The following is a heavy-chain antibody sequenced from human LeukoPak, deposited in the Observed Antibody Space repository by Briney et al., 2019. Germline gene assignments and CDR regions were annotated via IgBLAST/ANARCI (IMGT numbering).Heavy chain of an antibody. Sequence: ASVKVSCKASGYSFTAYGVSWVRQAPGQGLEWMGWISGYDGNTNSAPNLQGRVSMNTDTSTSTAYMELRSLRSDDTAMYYCASAGVTPKTGDGFDIWGQGTLVTVSS. J-gene: IGHJ3*02. CDR1: GYSFTAYG. D-gene: IGHD4-23*01. CDR3: ASAGVTPKTGDGFDI. CDR2: ISGYDGNT. V-gene: IGHV1-18*04.